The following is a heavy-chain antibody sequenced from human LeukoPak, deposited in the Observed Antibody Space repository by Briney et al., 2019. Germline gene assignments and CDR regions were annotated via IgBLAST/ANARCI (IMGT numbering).Heavy chain of an antibody. CDR2: INHSGST. D-gene: IGHD1-7*01. J-gene: IGHJ4*02. CDR3: ARGTTHFDY. Sequence: SETLSLTCAVYGGSFSGYYWSWIRQPPGKGLEWIGEINHSGSTNYNPSLKSRVTIPVDTSKNQFSLKLSSVTAADTAVYYCARGTTHFDYWGQGTLVTVSS. CDR1: GGSFSGYY. V-gene: IGHV4-34*01.